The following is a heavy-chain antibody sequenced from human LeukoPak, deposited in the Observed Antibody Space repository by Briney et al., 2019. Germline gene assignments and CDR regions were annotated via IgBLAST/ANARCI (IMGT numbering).Heavy chain of an antibody. V-gene: IGHV3-23*01. Sequence: GGSLRLSCAGSGFTFSTYGMTWGRQAPGKGLEWVSGISGSGDNTYYADSVKGRFTISRDNSKNTLFLQMNSLRAEDTAIYYCAKDRGYWGQGTLVTVSS. J-gene: IGHJ4*02. CDR3: AKDRGY. CDR1: GFTFSTYG. CDR2: ISGSGDNT.